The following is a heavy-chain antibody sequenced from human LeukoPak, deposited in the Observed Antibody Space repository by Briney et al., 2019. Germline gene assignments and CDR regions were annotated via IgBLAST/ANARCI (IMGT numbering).Heavy chain of an antibody. CDR1: GFTFSSYW. CDR3: AKAPPHSYGYEQYFDD. V-gene: IGHV3-7*03. Sequence: PGGSLRLSCAASGFTFSSYWMSWVRQAPGKGLEWVANIKQDGSEKYYVDSVKGRFIISRDNAKNSLYLQMNSLRAEDTAVYYCAKAPPHSYGYEQYFDDWGQGTLVTVPS. CDR2: IKQDGSEK. J-gene: IGHJ4*02. D-gene: IGHD5-18*01.